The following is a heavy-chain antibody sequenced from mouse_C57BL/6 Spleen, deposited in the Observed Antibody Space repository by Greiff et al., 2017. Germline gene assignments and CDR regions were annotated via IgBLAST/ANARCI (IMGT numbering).Heavy chain of an antibody. D-gene: IGHD1-1*01. Sequence: QVQLQQPGAELVRPGSSVKLSCKASGYTFTSYWMHWVKQRPIQGLEWIGNIDPSDSETHYNQKFKDKATLTVDKSSSTAYMQLSSLTSEDSAVYYWALTTVVATEGYFDVWGTGTTVTVSS. J-gene: IGHJ1*03. CDR3: ALTTVVATEGYFDV. V-gene: IGHV1-52*01. CDR1: GYTFTSYW. CDR2: IDPSDSET.